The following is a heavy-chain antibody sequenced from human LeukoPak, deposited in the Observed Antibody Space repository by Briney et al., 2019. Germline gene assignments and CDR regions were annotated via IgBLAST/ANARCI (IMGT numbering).Heavy chain of an antibody. CDR3: AKGGYDFWSGSPYFDY. D-gene: IGHD3-3*01. V-gene: IGHV3-23*01. Sequence: GGSLRLSCAASGFTFSSYAMSWVRQAPGKGLEWVSAISGSGGSTYYADSVKGRFTISRDNSKNTLYLQMNSLRAEDTAVYYCAKGGYDFWSGSPYFDYWGQGTLVTVSS. CDR2: ISGSGGST. J-gene: IGHJ4*02. CDR1: GFTFSSYA.